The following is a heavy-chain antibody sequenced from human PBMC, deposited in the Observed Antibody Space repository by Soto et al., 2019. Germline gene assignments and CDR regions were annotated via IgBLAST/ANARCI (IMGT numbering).Heavy chain of an antibody. V-gene: IGHV3-30*18. D-gene: IGHD3-10*01. CDR1: GFTFSSYS. J-gene: IGHJ6*03. Sequence: PGGSLRLSCAASGFTFSSYSMNWVRQAPGKGLEWVAVISYDGSNKYYADSVKGRFTISRDNSKNTLYLQMNSLRAEDTAVYYCAKLYWFGELHPPGGYMDVWGKGTTVTVSS. CDR2: ISYDGSNK. CDR3: AKLYWFGELHPPGGYMDV.